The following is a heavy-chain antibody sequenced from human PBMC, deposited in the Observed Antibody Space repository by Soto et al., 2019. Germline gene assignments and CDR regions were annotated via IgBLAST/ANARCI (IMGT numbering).Heavy chain of an antibody. V-gene: IGHV3-74*03. CDR1: GFSLGTYW. CDR3: ARVKGGSGDKGAPLDL. J-gene: IGHJ5*02. D-gene: IGHD2-15*01. Sequence: HPGGSLRLSCAASGFSLGTYWVHWVRQAPGKGLVWVAQVDGAGNTKYADSVKGRFTVSRDNAKNTLYVQMNSLRAEDTAVYHCARVKGGSGDKGAPLDLWGQGILVTVSS. CDR2: VDGAGNT.